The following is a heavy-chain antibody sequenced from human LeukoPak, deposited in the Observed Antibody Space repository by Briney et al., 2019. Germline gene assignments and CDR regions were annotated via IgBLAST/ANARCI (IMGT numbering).Heavy chain of an antibody. V-gene: IGHV3-7*01. J-gene: IGHJ4*02. CDR3: ARDYSTVTTFFDY. CDR1: GFTFTNNF. D-gene: IGHD4-17*01. Sequence: GGSLRLSCAASGFTFTNNFMSWVRQVPGKGLEWVANIKQDGSETTYADSVKGRFTISRDNAKNSLYLQMNSLRAEDTAVYYCARDYSTVTTFFDYWGQGTLVTVSS. CDR2: IKQDGSET.